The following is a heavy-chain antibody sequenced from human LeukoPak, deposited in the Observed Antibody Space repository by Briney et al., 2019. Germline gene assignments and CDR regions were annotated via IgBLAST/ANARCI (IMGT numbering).Heavy chain of an antibody. D-gene: IGHD3-3*01. CDR2: IYHTGSV. Sequence: SETLSLTCAVSGGSIYSDYWWTWVRQSPGKGLEWIGEIYHTGSVNYNLSLESRVTISRDRSKNQFSLMLRSVTAADTAVYYCARHDDFLSAYNYWGQGILVTVSS. CDR3: ARHDDFLSAYNY. CDR1: GGSIYSDYW. V-gene: IGHV4-4*02. J-gene: IGHJ4*02.